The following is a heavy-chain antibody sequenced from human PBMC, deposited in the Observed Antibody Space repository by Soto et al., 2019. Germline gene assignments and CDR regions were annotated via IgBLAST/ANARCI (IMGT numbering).Heavy chain of an antibody. D-gene: IGHD3-3*01. J-gene: IGHJ3*02. CDR1: GFTFDDYA. Sequence: PGGSLRLSCAASGFTFDDYAMHWVRQAPGKGLEWVSGISWNSGSIGYADSVKGRFTISRDNAKNSLYLQMNSLRAEDTALYYCAKDSGAYDFWSGNAFDIWGQGTMVTVSS. CDR3: AKDSGAYDFWSGNAFDI. CDR2: ISWNSGSI. V-gene: IGHV3-9*01.